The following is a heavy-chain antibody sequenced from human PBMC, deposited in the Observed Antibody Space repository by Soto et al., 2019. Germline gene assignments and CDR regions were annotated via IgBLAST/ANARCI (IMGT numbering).Heavy chain of an antibody. J-gene: IGHJ5*02. CDR1: GYTFTGYY. V-gene: IGHV1-2*02. CDR2: INPNSGGT. D-gene: IGHD6-6*01. Sequence: ASVKVSCKASGYTFTGYYMHWVRQAPGQGLEWMGWINPNSGGTNYAQKFQGRVTMTRDTSISTAFMELSRLRSDDTAVYYCARVVAARPASWFDPWGQGTLVTVSS. CDR3: ARVVAARPASWFDP.